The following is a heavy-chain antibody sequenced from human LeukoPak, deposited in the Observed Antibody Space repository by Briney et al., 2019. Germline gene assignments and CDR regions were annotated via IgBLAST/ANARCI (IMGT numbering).Heavy chain of an antibody. CDR1: GFTFSSYA. CDR2: ISGSGGST. V-gene: IGHV3-23*01. CDR3: AKGGTQLNYDFWSGYLYYFDY. J-gene: IGHJ4*02. D-gene: IGHD3-3*01. Sequence: GGSLRLSCAASGFTFSSYAMSWVRQAPGKGLEWVSAISGSGGSTYYADPVKGRFTISRDNSKNTLYLQMNSLRAEDTAVYYCAKGGTQLNYDFWSGYLYYFDYWGQGTLVTVSS.